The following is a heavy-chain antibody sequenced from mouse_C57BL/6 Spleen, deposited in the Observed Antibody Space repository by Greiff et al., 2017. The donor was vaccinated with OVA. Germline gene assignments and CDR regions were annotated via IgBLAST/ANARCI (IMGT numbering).Heavy chain of an antibody. CDR3: ASLYYYGSSYGYFDV. D-gene: IGHD1-1*01. V-gene: IGHV3-6*01. Sequence: EVKLMESGPGLVKPSQSLSLTCSVTGYSITSGYYWNWIRQFPGNKLEWMGYISYDGSNNYNPSLKNRISITRDTSKNQFFLKLNSVTTEDTATYYCASLYYYGSSYGYFDVWGTGTTVTVSS. CDR1: GYSITSGYY. CDR2: ISYDGSN. J-gene: IGHJ1*03.